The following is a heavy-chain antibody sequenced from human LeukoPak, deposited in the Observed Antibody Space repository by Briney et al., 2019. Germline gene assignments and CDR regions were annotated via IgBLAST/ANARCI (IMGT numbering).Heavy chain of an antibody. CDR1: GFTFSSYS. CDR2: ISSSGSTI. J-gene: IGHJ1*01. V-gene: IGHV3-48*04. D-gene: IGHD2-21*02. CDR3: ATPPYCGGDCLEYFQH. Sequence: GGSLRLSCAASGFTFSSYSMNWVRQAPGKGLEWVSYISSSGSTIYYADSVKGRFTISRDNAKNSLYLQMNSLRAEDTAVYYCATPPYCGGDCLEYFQHWGQGILVTVSS.